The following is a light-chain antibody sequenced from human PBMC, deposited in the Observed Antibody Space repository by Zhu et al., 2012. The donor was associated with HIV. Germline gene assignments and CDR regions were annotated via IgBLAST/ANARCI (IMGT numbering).Light chain of an antibody. J-gene: IGKJ1*01. V-gene: IGKV3-20*01. CDR2: DAS. Sequence: EVVLTQSPGTLSLSPGERATLSCRASQSVASNYLAWYQQKPGQPPRPLIYDASTRATGIPDGFSASVSGTDFTLTIKRLAPEDSGVYYCQQYGSSPTFGQGTRVEVK. CDR3: QQYGSSPT. CDR1: QSVASNY.